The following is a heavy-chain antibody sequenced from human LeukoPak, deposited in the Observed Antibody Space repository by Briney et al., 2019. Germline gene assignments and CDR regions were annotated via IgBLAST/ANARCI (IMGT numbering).Heavy chain of an antibody. CDR2: IYYSGST. CDR1: GSSISSYY. D-gene: IGHD3-22*01. Sequence: SETLSLTCTVSGSSISSYYWSWIRQPPGKGLEWIGYIYYSGSTNYNPSLRSRVTISVDTSKNQFSLKLSSVTAADTAVYYCAQSSGYYFDYWGQGTLVTVSS. CDR3: AQSSGYYFDY. V-gene: IGHV4-59*01. J-gene: IGHJ4*02.